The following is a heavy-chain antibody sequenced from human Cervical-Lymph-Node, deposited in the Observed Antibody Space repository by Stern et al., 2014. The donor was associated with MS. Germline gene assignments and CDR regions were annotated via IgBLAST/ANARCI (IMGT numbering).Heavy chain of an antibody. J-gene: IGHJ4*02. CDR2: IYPGVADT. CDR1: GYRFTNNW. V-gene: IGHV5-51*01. D-gene: IGHD4-17*01. CDR3: ARDYGDYAFDY. Sequence: EVQLVQSGAEVKKPGESLKISCKGSGYRFTNNWIGCVRQMPGKGLEGIGIIYPGVADTRYSPSFQGQATITADNAISTAYLQWSSLKASDTAMYYCARDYGDYAFDYWGQGTLVTVSS.